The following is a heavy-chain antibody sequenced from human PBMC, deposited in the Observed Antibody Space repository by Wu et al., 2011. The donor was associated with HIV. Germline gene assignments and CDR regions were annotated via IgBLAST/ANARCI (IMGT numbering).Heavy chain of an antibody. CDR1: GYSFSAHG. CDR2: ISPHDGNT. D-gene: IGHD6-19*01. CDR3: ATDPTVAVAGTKSF. V-gene: IGHV1-18*01. Sequence: QVQLIQSGSELKKPGAAVKVSCRAGGYSFSAHGISWVRQAPGEGLEWVGWISPHDGNTNYAQKFQGRLTITADKSSNTATMELTSLKSEDTAVYYCATDPTVAVAGTKSFWGRGTLV. J-gene: IGHJ4*02.